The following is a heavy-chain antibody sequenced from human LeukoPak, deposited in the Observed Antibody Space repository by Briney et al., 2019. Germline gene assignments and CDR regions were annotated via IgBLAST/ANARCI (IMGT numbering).Heavy chain of an antibody. CDR2: IYYSGTT. CDR1: GASFTSNY. V-gene: IGHV4-59*08. D-gene: IGHD2-21*02. CDR3: ARLDCGGDCYVDY. J-gene: IGHJ4*02. Sequence: SETLSLTCTVSGASFTSNYWSWLRQPPGKGLEWIGYIYYSGTTTYNPSLERRVTMSVDMSKTQFSLRLNSVTATDTAVYYCARLDCGGDCYVDYWGQGNLVTVSS.